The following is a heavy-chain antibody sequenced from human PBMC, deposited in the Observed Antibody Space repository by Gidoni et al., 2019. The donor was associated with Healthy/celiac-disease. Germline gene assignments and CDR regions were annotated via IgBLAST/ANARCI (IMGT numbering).Heavy chain of an antibody. V-gene: IGHV3-9*01. CDR3: AKDRRYYYGSRSPFDY. CDR1: DFTFADYA. J-gene: IGHJ4*02. D-gene: IGHD3-10*01. Sequence: EVQLVESGGGSVQPGRSLRLSCAASDFTFADYAMHWVRQAPGKGLEWVSGISWNSGRIGYADSVKGRFTISRDNVKNSLYLQMTSLRAEDTALYYCAKDRRYYYGSRSPFDYWGQGTLVTVSS. CDR2: ISWNSGRI.